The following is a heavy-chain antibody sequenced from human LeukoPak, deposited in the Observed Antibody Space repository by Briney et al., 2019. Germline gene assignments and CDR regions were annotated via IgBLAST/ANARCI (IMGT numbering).Heavy chain of an antibody. CDR3: AREFSYGDYFYY. V-gene: IGHV1-46*01. J-gene: IGHJ4*02. CDR2: INPSGGST. D-gene: IGHD4-17*01. Sequence: GASVKVSCKASGYTFTSYYMHWVRQAPGQGREWMGIINPSGGSTSYAQKFQGRVTMTRDTSTSTVYVELRSLRSEDTAVYYCAREFSYGDYFYYWVQGTLVTVSS. CDR1: GYTFTSYY.